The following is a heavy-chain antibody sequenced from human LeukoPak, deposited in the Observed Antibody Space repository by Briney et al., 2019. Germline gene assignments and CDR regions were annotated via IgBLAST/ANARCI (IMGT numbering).Heavy chain of an antibody. V-gene: IGHV1-69*05. CDR3: ARGEALYCSSTSCFDY. D-gene: IGHD2-2*01. CDR1: GGTFSSYA. J-gene: IGHJ4*02. Sequence: ASVKVSCKASGGTFSSYAISWVRQAPGQGLEWMGGIIPIFGTANYAQKFQGRVTITTDESTSTAYMELSSLRSEDTAVYYCARGEALYCSSTSCFDYWGQGTLVTVSS. CDR2: IIPIFGTA.